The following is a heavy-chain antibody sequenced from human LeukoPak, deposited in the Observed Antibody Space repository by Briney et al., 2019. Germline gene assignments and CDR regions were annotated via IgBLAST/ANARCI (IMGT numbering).Heavy chain of an antibody. CDR1: GDSVSRSDSY. J-gene: IGHJ1*01. Sequence: SETLSLSCSVSGDSVSRSDSYWDWIRQPPGKGLEWIGTIYYSGRTYYSPSLKSRVTMSVDPSNNQFSLTLRPVTAADTAVYYCARRRYYDGSGYLEWGQGTLLSVSS. D-gene: IGHD3-22*01. CDR2: IYYSGRT. CDR3: ARRRYYDGSGYLE. V-gene: IGHV4-39*01.